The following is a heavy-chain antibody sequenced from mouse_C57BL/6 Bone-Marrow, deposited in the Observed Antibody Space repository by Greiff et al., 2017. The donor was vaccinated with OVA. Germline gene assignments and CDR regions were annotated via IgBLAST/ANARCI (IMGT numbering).Heavy chain of an antibody. J-gene: IGHJ3*01. V-gene: IGHV1-58*01. CDR2: IHIGNGYT. D-gene: IGHD1-1*01. Sequence: SGAELVRPGSSVKMSCKTSGYTFTSYGINWVKQRPGQGLEWIGYIHIGNGYTEYNEKFKGKATLTSDTSSSTAYMQLSSLTSEDSAIYFCANSLYYGSRSWFAYWGQETLVTVSA. CDR3: ANSLYYGSRSWFAY. CDR1: GYTFTSYG.